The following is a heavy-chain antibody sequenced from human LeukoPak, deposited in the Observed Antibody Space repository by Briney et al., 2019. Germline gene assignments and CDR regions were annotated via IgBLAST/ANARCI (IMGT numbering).Heavy chain of an antibody. D-gene: IGHD3-22*01. J-gene: IGHJ4*02. Sequence: WETLSLTCSVSDDSITIYYWTWIRQPPGKGLEWIGYIDHTGTTNYNPSLNSRVTISRHTSKNHFSLQLSSVTAADTAVYYCARHYYDSSAPPLDYWGQGTLVTVSS. CDR2: IDHTGTT. CDR1: DDSITIYY. V-gene: IGHV4-59*08. CDR3: ARHYYDSSAPPLDY.